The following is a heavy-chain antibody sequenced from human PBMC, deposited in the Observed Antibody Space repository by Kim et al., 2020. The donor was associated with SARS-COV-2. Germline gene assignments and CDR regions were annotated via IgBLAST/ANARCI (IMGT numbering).Heavy chain of an antibody. D-gene: IGHD5-18*01. V-gene: IGHV4-34*01. CDR3: AIGYSYGLNQH. CDR1: GGSFSGYY. Sequence: SETLSLTCAVYGGSFSGYYWSWIRQPPGKGLDWIGEINHSGSTNYNPSLKSRVTISVDTSKNQFSLKLSSVTAADTAVYYCAIGYSYGLNQHWGQGTLVTVSS. CDR2: INHSGST. J-gene: IGHJ1*01.